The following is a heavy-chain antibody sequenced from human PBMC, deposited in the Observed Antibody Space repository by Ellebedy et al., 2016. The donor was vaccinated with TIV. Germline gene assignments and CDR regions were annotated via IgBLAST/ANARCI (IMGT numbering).Heavy chain of an antibody. CDR2: INAGNGNT. V-gene: IGHV1-3*01. CDR1: GYTFSSYA. D-gene: IGHD4-17*01. CDR3: ARSYGDYYGMDV. Sequence: ASVKVSCKASGYTFSSYAMHWVRQAPGQRLEWMGWINAGNGNTKYSQKLQGRVTITRDTSASTAYMELSSLRSEDTAVYYCARSYGDYYGMDVWGQGTTVTVSS. J-gene: IGHJ6*02.